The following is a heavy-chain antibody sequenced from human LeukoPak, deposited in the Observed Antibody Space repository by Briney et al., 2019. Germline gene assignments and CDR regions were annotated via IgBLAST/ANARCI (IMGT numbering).Heavy chain of an antibody. V-gene: IGHV3-11*01. CDR1: GFTFSNYY. CDR2: ISSSGSTI. CDR3: AKDRAAAAGTIWFDP. Sequence: GGSLRLSCAASGFTFSNYYMSWIRQAPGKGLEWVSYISSSGSTIYYADSVKGRFTISRDNAKNSLYLQMNSLRAEDTAVYYCAKDRAAAAGTIWFDPWGQGTLVTVSS. D-gene: IGHD6-13*01. J-gene: IGHJ5*02.